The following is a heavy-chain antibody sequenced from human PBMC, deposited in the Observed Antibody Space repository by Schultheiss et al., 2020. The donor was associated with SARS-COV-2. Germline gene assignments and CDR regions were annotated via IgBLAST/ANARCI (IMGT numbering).Heavy chain of an antibody. D-gene: IGHD5-18*01. CDR1: GGSISSSSYY. V-gene: IGHV4-39*07. CDR3: ARDSTTAMADYYYYGMDV. Sequence: SQTLSLTCTVSGGSISSSSYYWGWIRQPPGKGLEWIGSIYYSGSTNYNPSLKSRVTMSVDTSKNQFSLKLSSVTAADTAVYYCARDSTTAMADYYYYGMDVWGQGTTVTVSS. J-gene: IGHJ6*02. CDR2: IYYSGST.